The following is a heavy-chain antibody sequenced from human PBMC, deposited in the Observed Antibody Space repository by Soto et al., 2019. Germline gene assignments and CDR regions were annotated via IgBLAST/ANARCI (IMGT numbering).Heavy chain of an antibody. CDR3: ARLPVSGDSNVNFYYYYYMDV. D-gene: IGHD2-21*02. V-gene: IGHV4-39*01. CDR2: IYYSEST. CDR1: GGSISSSSYY. Sequence: SETLSLTCTVSGGSISSSSYYWGWIRQPPGKGLEWIGSIYYSESTYYNPSLKSRVTISVDTSKNQFSPKLSSVTAADTAVYYCARLPVSGDSNVNFYYYYYMDVWGKGTTVTVSS. J-gene: IGHJ6*03.